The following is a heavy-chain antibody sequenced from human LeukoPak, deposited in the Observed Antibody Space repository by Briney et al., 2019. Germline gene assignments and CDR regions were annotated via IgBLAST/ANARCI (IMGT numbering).Heavy chain of an antibody. Sequence: GGSLRLSCAAYGFTFVSNAMHWVRQAPGKGLEWVACILYDVSNKYYADSVKGRFTISRDNSENTLYLQMNSLRAEDTAVHYCAKPYRIILRQYYFDYWGQGTLVTVSS. V-gene: IGHV3-30*02. D-gene: IGHD3-16*01. CDR2: ILYDVSNK. CDR1: GFTFVSNA. CDR3: AKPYRIILRQYYFDY. J-gene: IGHJ4*02.